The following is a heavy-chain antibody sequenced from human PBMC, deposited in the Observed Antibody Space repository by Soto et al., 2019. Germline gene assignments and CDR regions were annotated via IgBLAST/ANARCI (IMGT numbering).Heavy chain of an antibody. J-gene: IGHJ6*02. CDR1: GYTFTGYY. CDR2: INPNSGGT. CDR3: ARGCLELDVYYYYYCMDV. V-gene: IGHV1-2*02. Sequence: ASVKVSCKASGYTFTGYYMHWVRQAPGQGLEWMGWINPNSGGTNYAQKFQGRVTMTRDTSISTAYMELSRLRSDDTAVYYCARGCLELDVYYYYYCMDVCRQGTTGTVSS. D-gene: IGHD1-7*01.